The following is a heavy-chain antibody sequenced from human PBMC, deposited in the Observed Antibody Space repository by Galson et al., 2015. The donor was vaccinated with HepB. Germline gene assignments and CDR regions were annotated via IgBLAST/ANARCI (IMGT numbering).Heavy chain of an antibody. CDR2: MYSSGST. D-gene: IGHD3-10*01. V-gene: IGHV4-4*07. J-gene: IGHJ6*02. CDR1: GGSMRSYY. Sequence: ETLSLTCTVSGGSMRSYYWSWIRQSAGKGLEYIGRMYSSGSTNYNPSLKSRVIMSVNTSKNQFSLKLSSVTAADTAVYYCARDNPAYYGSGSHKWYGMDVWGQGTTVTVSS. CDR3: ARDNPAYYGSGSHKWYGMDV.